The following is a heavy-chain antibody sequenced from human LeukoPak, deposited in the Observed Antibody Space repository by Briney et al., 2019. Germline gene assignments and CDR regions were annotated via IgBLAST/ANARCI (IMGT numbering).Heavy chain of an antibody. CDR2: IKQDGSEK. Sequence: PGGSLRLSCAASGFTFSSYWMSWVRQAPGKGLEWVANIKQDGSEKYYVDSVKGRFTISRDNAKNSLYLQMNSLRAEDTAVYYCARQDNDYGDYYFDYWGQGTLVTVSS. CDR1: GFTFSSYW. CDR3: ARQDNDYGDYYFDY. V-gene: IGHV3-7*01. J-gene: IGHJ4*02. D-gene: IGHD4-17*01.